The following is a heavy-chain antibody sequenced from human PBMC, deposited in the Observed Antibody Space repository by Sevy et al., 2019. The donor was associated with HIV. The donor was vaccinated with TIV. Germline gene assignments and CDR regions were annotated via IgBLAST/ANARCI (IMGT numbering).Heavy chain of an antibody. CDR3: ALERLSSAVAEYFHN. D-gene: IGHD1-1*01. CDR1: GFTFNFFS. V-gene: IGHV3-30-3*01. CDR2: ISFDGSNE. Sequence: GGSLRLPCAASGFTFNFFSMHWVRQAPGKGLEWVATISFDGSNEHYADSVKGRFTISRDNSKNSLFLQMNSLRADDSAVYYCALERLSSAVAEYFHNWGQGTLVTVS. J-gene: IGHJ1*01.